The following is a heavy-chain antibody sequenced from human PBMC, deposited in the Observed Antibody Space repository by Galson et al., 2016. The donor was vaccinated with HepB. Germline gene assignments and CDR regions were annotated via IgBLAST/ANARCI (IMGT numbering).Heavy chain of an antibody. J-gene: IGHJ4*02. D-gene: IGHD5/OR15-5a*01. CDR1: GYTFARNG. CDR2: ISGYNGDT. CDR3: ARGAGSFYDSPFDS. Sequence: SVKVSCKASGYTFARNGLNWVRQAPGQGLEWMGWISGYNGDTSYAQKFQDRVTLTTDTSTSTVYMELRSLRFDDTAAYYCARGAGSFYDSPFDSWGQGTLVTVSS. V-gene: IGHV1-18*01.